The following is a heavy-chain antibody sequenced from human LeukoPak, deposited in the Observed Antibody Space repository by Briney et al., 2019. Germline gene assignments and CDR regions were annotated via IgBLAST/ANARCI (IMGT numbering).Heavy chain of an antibody. D-gene: IGHD4-17*01. V-gene: IGHV3-30*18. CDR3: AKDHYGDYSETYYYGMDV. CDR1: GFTFSSYG. J-gene: IGHJ6*02. Sequence: PGGSLRLSCAASGFTFSSYGMHWVRQAPGKGLEWVAVISYDGSNKYYADSVKGRFTISRDNSKNTLYLQMNGLRAEDTAVYYCAKDHYGDYSETYYYGMDVWGQGTTVTVSS. CDR2: ISYDGSNK.